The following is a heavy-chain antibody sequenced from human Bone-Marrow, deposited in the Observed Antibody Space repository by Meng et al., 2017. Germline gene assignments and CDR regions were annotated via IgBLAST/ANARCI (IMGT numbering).Heavy chain of an antibody. Sequence: EVQLLESGGGLVQPGGSLRLSCAASGFTFNNYAMSWVRQAPGKGLEWVSSISGSGGTTYYADSVKGRFTISRDNSKNTLYLQMNSLRVEDTAVYYCAKGGTSREINYWGQGTLVTVSS. J-gene: IGHJ4*02. CDR1: GFTFNNYA. D-gene: IGHD1-1*01. CDR2: ISGSGGTT. V-gene: IGHV3-23*01. CDR3: AKGGTSREINY.